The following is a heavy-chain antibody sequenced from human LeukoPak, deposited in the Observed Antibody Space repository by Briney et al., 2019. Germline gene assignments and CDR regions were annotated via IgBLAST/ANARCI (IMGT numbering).Heavy chain of an antibody. J-gene: IGHJ5*02. Sequence: GGSLRLSCAASGVTFSGSAMHWVRHTPGEGLEWVGRIRSKANSYATAYAASVKGRFTISRDDSKNTAYLQMNSLKTEDTAVYYCTRHDYDSSGYYTNWFDPWGQGTLVTVSS. CDR2: IRSKANSYAT. CDR3: TRHDYDSSGYYTNWFDP. D-gene: IGHD3-22*01. V-gene: IGHV3-73*01. CDR1: GVTFSGSA.